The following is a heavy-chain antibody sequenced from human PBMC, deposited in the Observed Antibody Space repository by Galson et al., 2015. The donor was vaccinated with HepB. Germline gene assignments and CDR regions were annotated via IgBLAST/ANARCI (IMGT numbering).Heavy chain of an antibody. CDR3: AKVGLIGAYGSGFDY. CDR1: GFTFSSYA. D-gene: IGHD3-10*01. Sequence: SLRLSCAASGFTFSSYAMSWARQAPGKGLEWVSAISSSGGSTYYAGSVKGRFTISRDNSKNTLYLQMNSLRAEDTAVYHCAKVGLIGAYGSGFDYWGQGTLVTVSS. J-gene: IGHJ4*02. CDR2: ISSSGGST. V-gene: IGHV3-23*01.